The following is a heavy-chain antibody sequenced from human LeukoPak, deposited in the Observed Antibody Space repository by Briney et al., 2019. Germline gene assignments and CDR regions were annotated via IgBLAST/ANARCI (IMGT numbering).Heavy chain of an antibody. CDR1: GFTFSSYW. CDR3: AREWGNSVLPLDY. J-gene: IGHJ4*02. Sequence: PGGSLRLSCAASGFTFSSYWMHWVRQGPGIGLVWVSRINGEGSIVNYADSVKGRFTISRDNAKNTLDLQMNSLSVEDTAVYFCAREWGNSVLPLDYWGQGTLGTVSP. D-gene: IGHD3-16*01. V-gene: IGHV3-74*01. CDR2: INGEGSIV.